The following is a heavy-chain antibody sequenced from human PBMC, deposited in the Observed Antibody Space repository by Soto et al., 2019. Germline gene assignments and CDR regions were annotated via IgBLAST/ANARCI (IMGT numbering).Heavy chain of an antibody. J-gene: IGHJ4*02. V-gene: IGHV3-23*01. CDR2: ISVSVGST. CDR1: GFTFSSYA. CDR3: AKVERAVAGIID. Sequence: EVQLLESGGGLVQPGGSLRLSCAASGFTFSSYAMSWVRQAPGKGLDWVSAISVSVGSTYYADSVKGRFTISRDNSKNNLYLQMNSLRAEATAVYDCAKVERAVAGIIDWGQGTLVTVSS. D-gene: IGHD6-19*01.